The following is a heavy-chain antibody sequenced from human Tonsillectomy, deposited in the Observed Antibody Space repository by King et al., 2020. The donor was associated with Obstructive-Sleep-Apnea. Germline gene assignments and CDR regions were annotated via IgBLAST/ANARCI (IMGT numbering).Heavy chain of an antibody. CDR2: IYYIGST. J-gene: IGHJ6*02. Sequence: QLQESGPGLVKPSETLSLTCTVPRGSINSYWSWIRQPPGKGLEWIGLIYYIGSTAYNPSLKSRVTISVDTSKKEFSLKLSPVTAADTAVYYRARQQGSASTRAYYYGMDVWGQGTTVTVSS. CDR1: RGSINSY. D-gene: IGHD3-10*01. V-gene: IGHV4-59*08. CDR3: ARQQGSASTRAYYYGMDV.